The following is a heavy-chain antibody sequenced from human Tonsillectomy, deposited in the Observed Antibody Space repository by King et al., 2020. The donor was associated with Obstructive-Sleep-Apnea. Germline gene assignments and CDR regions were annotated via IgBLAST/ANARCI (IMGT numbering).Heavy chain of an antibody. CDR1: GDSISSYY. CDR2: IYYIGST. D-gene: IGHD7-27*01. V-gene: IGHV4-59*01. Sequence: VQLQESGPGLVKPSETLSLTCTVSGDSISSYYWSWIRQPPGKGLEWIGYIYYIGSTKYNPSLKSRVTISVDTSKNQFSLKLSAVSAADTAVYYCASVTGDLPYYYFDYWGQGTLVTVSS. J-gene: IGHJ4*02. CDR3: ASVTGDLPYYYFDY.